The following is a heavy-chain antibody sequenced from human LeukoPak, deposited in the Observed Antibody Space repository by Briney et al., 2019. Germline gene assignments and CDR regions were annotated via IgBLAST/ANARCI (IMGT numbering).Heavy chain of an antibody. D-gene: IGHD1/OR15-1a*01. CDR1: GYTFTNYY. Sequence: ASVKVSCKASGYTFTNYYIHWVRQAPGQGLEWMGFINPSGGSTSYGQKFQGRVTMTRDMSTSTVYMELSRLRLEDTAVYYCARNRASGLDYWGQGTLVTVSS. CDR3: ARNRASGLDY. V-gene: IGHV1-46*01. J-gene: IGHJ4*02. CDR2: INPSGGST.